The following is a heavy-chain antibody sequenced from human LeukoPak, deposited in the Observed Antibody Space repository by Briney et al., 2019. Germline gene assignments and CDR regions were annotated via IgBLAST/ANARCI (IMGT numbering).Heavy chain of an antibody. CDR3: AKDVLVWFGEPYGTYYFDH. J-gene: IGHJ4*02. CDR2: IRYDGSNK. Sequence: GGSLRLSCAASGFTFSSYGMHWVRQAPGKGLEWVAFIRYDGSNKYYADSVKGRFTISRDNSKNTLYLQMNSLRGDDTAVYYCAKDVLVWFGEPYGTYYFDHWGQGTLVTVSS. D-gene: IGHD3-10*01. CDR1: GFTFSSYG. V-gene: IGHV3-30*02.